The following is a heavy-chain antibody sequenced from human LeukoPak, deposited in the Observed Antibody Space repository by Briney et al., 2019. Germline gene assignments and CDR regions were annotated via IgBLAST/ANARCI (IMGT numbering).Heavy chain of an antibody. CDR3: ARGNGWELLYNWFDP. CDR1: GGSISSYY. V-gene: IGHV4-4*07. Sequence: SETLSLTCTVSGGSISSYYWSWIRQPAGKGLEWIGRIYTSGSTNYSPSLKSRVTMSVDTSKNQFSLKLSSVTAADTAVYYCARGNGWELLYNWFDPWGQGTLVTVSS. D-gene: IGHD1-26*01. J-gene: IGHJ5*02. CDR2: IYTSGST.